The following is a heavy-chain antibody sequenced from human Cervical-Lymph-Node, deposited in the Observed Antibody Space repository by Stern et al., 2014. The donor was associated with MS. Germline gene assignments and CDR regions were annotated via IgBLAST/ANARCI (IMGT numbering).Heavy chain of an antibody. Sequence: VQLVEPGAEVKKPGASVKVSCKASGYTFTGYYMHWVRQAPGQRLEWMGRIKPYSGGTNYAQKFQGRVTMTRDTSISTAYMELSRLRSDDTAVYYCAVVLRFLDGYGMDVWGQGTTVTVSS. D-gene: IGHD3-3*01. CDR1: GYTFTGYY. J-gene: IGHJ6*02. CDR3: AVVLRFLDGYGMDV. V-gene: IGHV1-2*06. CDR2: IKPYSGGT.